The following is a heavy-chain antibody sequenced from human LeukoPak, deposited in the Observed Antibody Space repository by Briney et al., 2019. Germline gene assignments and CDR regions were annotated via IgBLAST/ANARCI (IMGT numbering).Heavy chain of an antibody. Sequence: AXXKVSCKASGYTFTSYDINWVRQATGQGLEWMGWMNPNSGNTGYAQKFQGRVTITRNTSISTAYMELSSLRSEDTAVYYCARGYDFWSGYYWYFDYWGQGTLVTVSS. D-gene: IGHD3-3*01. V-gene: IGHV1-8*03. CDR1: GYTFTSYD. CDR2: MNPNSGNT. CDR3: ARGYDFWSGYYWYFDY. J-gene: IGHJ4*02.